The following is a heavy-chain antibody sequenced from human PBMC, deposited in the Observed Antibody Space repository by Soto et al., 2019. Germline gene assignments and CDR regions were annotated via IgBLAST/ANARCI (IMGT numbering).Heavy chain of an antibody. D-gene: IGHD2-15*01. Sequence: LSLTCTVSGGSISSGGYYWSWIRQHPGKGLEWIGYIYYSGSTYYNPSLKSRVTISVDASKNQVSLRLTSVTAADTAVYYCARVGGVAARTFDYWGQGTVVTVSS. CDR3: ARVGGVAARTFDY. CDR2: IYYSGST. J-gene: IGHJ4*02. CDR1: GGSISSGGYY. V-gene: IGHV4-31*03.